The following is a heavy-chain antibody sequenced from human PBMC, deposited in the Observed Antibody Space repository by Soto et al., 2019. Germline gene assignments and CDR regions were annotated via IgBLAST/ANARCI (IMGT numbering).Heavy chain of an antibody. Sequence: SSVEISCKASGGTFSSYAISWGRQAPGQGLEWMGGIIPIFGTANYAQKFQGRVTITADKSTSTAYMELSSLRSEDTAVYYCASGLYDSSGFIRDAFDIWGQGTMVTVSS. D-gene: IGHD3-22*01. CDR1: GGTFSSYA. CDR2: IIPIFGTA. J-gene: IGHJ3*02. V-gene: IGHV1-69*06. CDR3: ASGLYDSSGFIRDAFDI.